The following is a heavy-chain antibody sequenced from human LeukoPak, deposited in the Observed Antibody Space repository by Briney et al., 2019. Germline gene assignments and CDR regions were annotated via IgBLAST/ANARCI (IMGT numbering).Heavy chain of an antibody. CDR1: GFIFNSYW. CDR2: INEDGSEK. V-gene: IGHV3-7*01. J-gene: IGHJ5*02. Sequence: GGSLRLSCAASGFIFNSYWMSWVRQAPGKGLEWVANINEDGSEKYYVDSVKGRFTISRDNAKNSLYLQMNSLRVEDTAVYYCASDTKVQAPWGQGTLVTVSS. D-gene: IGHD2-2*01. CDR3: ASDTKVQAP.